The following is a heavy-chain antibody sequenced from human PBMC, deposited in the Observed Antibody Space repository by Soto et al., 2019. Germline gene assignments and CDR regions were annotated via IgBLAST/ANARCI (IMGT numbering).Heavy chain of an antibody. V-gene: IGHV1-18*01. CDR2: ISAYNGNT. CDR1: GYTFASYG. Sequence: QVQLVQSGAEVKKPGASVKVSCKASGYTFASYGISWVRQAPGQGLEWLGWISAYNGNTNYAQNLQGRVTMTTKTSTSTAYMQPKSLRSDETAVYYCARSSGYSYGFDYWGQGTLVTLSS. CDR3: ARSSGYSYGFDY. D-gene: IGHD5-18*01. J-gene: IGHJ4*02.